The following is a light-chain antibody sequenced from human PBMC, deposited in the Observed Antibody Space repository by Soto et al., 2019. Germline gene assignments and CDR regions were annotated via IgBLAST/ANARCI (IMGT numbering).Light chain of an antibody. CDR1: QDIGSD. CDR2: AAS. CDR3: LQQHNYPLT. V-gene: IGKV1-17*01. Sequence: DIQMTQSPSSLSASVGDRVTITCRASQDIGSDLGWYQQKPGKAPKRLIYAASSLQCGVPSRFSGRGSGTEFTLTISSLKPEDCATYYCLQQHNYPLTFGHGIKVHVK. J-gene: IGKJ1*01.